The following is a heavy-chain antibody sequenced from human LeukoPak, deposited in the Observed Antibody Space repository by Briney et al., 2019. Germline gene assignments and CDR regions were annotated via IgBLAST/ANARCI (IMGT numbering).Heavy chain of an antibody. CDR3: ARITEDGGFYFDY. J-gene: IGHJ4*02. D-gene: IGHD2-15*01. CDR2: ISWNSGSI. CDR1: GFTFDDYA. Sequence: QAGGSLRLSCAASGFTFDDYAMHWVRQAPGKGLEWVSGISWNSGSIGYADSVKGRFTISRDNAKNSLYLQMNSLRAEDTAVYYCARITEDGGFYFDYWGQGTLVTVSS. V-gene: IGHV3-9*01.